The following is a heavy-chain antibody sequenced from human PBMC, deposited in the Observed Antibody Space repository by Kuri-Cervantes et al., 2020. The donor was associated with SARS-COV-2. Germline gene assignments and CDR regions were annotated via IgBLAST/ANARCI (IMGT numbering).Heavy chain of an antibody. Sequence: SETLSLTCSVTGGSISGYSWSWIRQSAAKELTWIGRISATGNTNYIPALKSRVTMSVDTSQSQFSLRLNSVTAADTATYYCAGGGRRAGAYYFDLWGPGILVTVSS. CDR1: GGSISGYS. CDR2: ISATGNT. CDR3: AGGGRRAGAYYFDL. J-gene: IGHJ4*02. V-gene: IGHV4-4*07. D-gene: IGHD2-21*01.